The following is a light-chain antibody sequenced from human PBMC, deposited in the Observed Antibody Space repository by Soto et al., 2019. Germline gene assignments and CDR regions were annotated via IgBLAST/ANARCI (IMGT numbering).Light chain of an antibody. CDR2: GAS. V-gene: IGKV3D-15*01. CDR3: QQYYSTPWT. Sequence: EIVMTQSPANPSVSPGVRAPLSCRASQSVSSDLAWYQQKPGQPPRLLIYGASTRATGIPARFSGSGSGTDFTLTISSLQAEDVAVYYCQQYYSTPWTFGQGTKVDIK. CDR1: QSVSSD. J-gene: IGKJ1*01.